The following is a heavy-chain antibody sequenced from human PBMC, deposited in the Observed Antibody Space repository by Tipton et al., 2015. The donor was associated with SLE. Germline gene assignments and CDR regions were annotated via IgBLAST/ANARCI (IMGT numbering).Heavy chain of an antibody. CDR2: IYTSGST. V-gene: IGHV4-61*09. J-gene: IGHJ3*02. D-gene: IGHD6-19*01. Sequence: LRLTCTVSGGSISSGSYYWSWIRQPAGKGLEWIGHIYTSGSTNYNPSLKSRVTISVDTSKNQFSLKLSSVTAADTAVYFCARYAGYSSGYAFDIWGQGTMVTVSS. CDR3: ARYAGYSSGYAFDI. CDR1: GGSISSGSYY.